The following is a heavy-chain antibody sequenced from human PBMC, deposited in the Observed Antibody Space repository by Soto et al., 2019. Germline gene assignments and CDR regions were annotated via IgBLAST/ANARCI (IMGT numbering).Heavy chain of an antibody. J-gene: IGHJ4*02. CDR1: AGSISSYY. Sequence: SETLSLTFTVSAGSISSYYWSWIRKPPGKGLEWIGYIYYSGSTNYNPSLKSRVTISVDTSKIQFSLKLSSVTAADTAVYYCARVDGYSSGWYQGGYYFDYWGQGTLVTVSS. D-gene: IGHD6-19*01. V-gene: IGHV4-59*01. CDR2: IYYSGST. CDR3: ARVDGYSSGWYQGGYYFDY.